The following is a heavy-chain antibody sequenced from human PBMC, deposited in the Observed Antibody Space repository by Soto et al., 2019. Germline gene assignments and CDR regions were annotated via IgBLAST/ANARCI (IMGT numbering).Heavy chain of an antibody. CDR2: ISSSSSYI. CDR1: GFTFSSYS. D-gene: IGHD3-22*01. Sequence: PGGSLRLSCAASGFTFSSYSMNWVRQAPGKGLEWVSSISSSSSYIYYADSVKGRFTISRDNAKNSLYLQMNSMRAEDTAVYYCARSYYYDSSGYTFDYWRQGTLVTVFS. CDR3: ARSYYYDSSGYTFDY. V-gene: IGHV3-21*01. J-gene: IGHJ4*02.